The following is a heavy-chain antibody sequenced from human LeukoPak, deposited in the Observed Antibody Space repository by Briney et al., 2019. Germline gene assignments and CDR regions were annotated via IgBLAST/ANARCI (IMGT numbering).Heavy chain of an antibody. J-gene: IGHJ6*02. D-gene: IGHD4-17*01. CDR3: AKLGRKTAYGDEYYGMDV. CDR1: ELHA. Sequence: GGSLRLACAASELHAMTWVRQGPGQGLEWVSAIRRRAGSTYYADSVKGRFTISRDKSNNTMYLQMNSLRAEDTAVYYCAKLGRKTAYGDEYYGMDVWGQGTTVTVSS. V-gene: IGHV3-23*01. CDR2: IRRRAGST.